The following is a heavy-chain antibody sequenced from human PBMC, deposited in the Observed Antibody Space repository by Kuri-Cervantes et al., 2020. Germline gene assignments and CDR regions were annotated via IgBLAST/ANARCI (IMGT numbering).Heavy chain of an antibody. J-gene: IGHJ5*02. Sequence: AVCGGSVSGYYWSWIRQPPGKGLEWIGEINHSGSTNYNPSLKSRVTISMDTSKNQFSLKLSSVTAADTAVYYCARGVLGSRPTMVRGVPPRFDPWGQGTLVTVSS. V-gene: IGHV4-34*01. CDR1: GGSVSGYY. CDR3: ARGVLGSRPTMVRGVPPRFDP. D-gene: IGHD3-10*01. CDR2: INHSGST.